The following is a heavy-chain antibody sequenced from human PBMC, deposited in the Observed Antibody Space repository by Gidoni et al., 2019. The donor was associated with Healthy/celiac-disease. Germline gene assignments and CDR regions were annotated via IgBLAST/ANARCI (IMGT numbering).Heavy chain of an antibody. D-gene: IGHD3-22*01. CDR1: GLTFSSYG. Sequence: QVQLVESGGGVVQPGRSLRLYCAASGLTFSSYGMHWVRQAPGKGLEWVAVISYDGSNKYYADSVKGRFTISRDNSKNTLYLQMNSLRAEDTAVYYCARGTDYYGSSGQPPDYWGQGTLVTVSS. CDR3: ARGTDYYGSSGQPPDY. J-gene: IGHJ4*02. V-gene: IGHV3-30*03. CDR2: ISYDGSNK.